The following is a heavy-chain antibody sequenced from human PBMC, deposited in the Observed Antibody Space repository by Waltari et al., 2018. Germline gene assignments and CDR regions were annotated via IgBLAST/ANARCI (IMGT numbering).Heavy chain of an antibody. D-gene: IGHD6-6*01. CDR3: ARRDGSSSSSGPSYFDY. Sequence: QVQLQESGPGLVKPSETLSLTCTVAGGSISSYYWSWIRQPPGKGLEWIGYIYYSGSTNYNPSLKSRVTISVDTSKNQFSLKLSSVTAADTAVYYCARRDGSSSSSGPSYFDYWGQGTLVTVSS. CDR1: GGSISSYY. J-gene: IGHJ4*02. V-gene: IGHV4-59*01. CDR2: IYYSGST.